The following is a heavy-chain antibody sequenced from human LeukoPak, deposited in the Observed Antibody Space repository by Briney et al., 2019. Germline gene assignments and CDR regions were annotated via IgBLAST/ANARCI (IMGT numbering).Heavy chain of an antibody. V-gene: IGHV4-59*12. CDR1: GGSFSSYY. J-gene: IGHJ3*02. CDR2: ISNSGST. D-gene: IGHD2-15*01. CDR3: ARRGSGRQAAAFDI. Sequence: PSETLSLTCTVSGGSFSSYYWSWLRQPPGKGLEWIGYISNSGSTNYNPSLKSRVTISVDTSKNQFSLKLSSVTAADTAVYYCARRGSGRQAAAFDIWGQGTMVTVSS.